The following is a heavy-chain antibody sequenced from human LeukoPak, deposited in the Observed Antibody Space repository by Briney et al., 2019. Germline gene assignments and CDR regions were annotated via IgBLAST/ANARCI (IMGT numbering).Heavy chain of an antibody. V-gene: IGHV3-30*02. CDR3: VKDYLVEAQRVYYFDY. CDR1: GFRLSDYG. Sequence: PGGSLRLSCAASGFRLSDYGLHWVRQAPGKGLEWVAFIRYDESKEYYADSVKGRFIISRDNSKNTLYLQMNSLRVEDTAVYHCVKDYLVEAQRVYYFDYWGQGTLVTVSS. D-gene: IGHD1-26*01. J-gene: IGHJ4*02. CDR2: IRYDESKE.